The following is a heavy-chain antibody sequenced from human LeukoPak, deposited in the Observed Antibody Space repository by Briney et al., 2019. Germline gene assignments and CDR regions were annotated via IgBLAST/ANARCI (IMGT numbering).Heavy chain of an antibody. CDR3: ARDYGSGSYDYYGMDV. V-gene: IGHV3-21*01. CDR1: GFTFSSYS. CDR2: ISSSSSYI. Sequence: GGSLRLSCAASGFTFSSYSMNWVRQAPGKGLEGVSSISSSSSYIYYADSVKGRFTISIDNAKNSLYLQMNSLRAEDTAVYYCARDYGSGSYDYYGMDVWGKGTTVTVSS. J-gene: IGHJ6*04. D-gene: IGHD3-10*01.